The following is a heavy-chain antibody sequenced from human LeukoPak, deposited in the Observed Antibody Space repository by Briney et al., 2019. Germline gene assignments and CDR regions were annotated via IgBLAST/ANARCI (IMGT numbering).Heavy chain of an antibody. CDR2: IYTSGNT. CDR3: ARDNDYRTFLDY. J-gene: IGHJ4*02. Sequence: SETLSLTCTVSGGCISSYYWSWIRQPAGKGLEWIGRIYTSGNTNYNPSLKSRVTISVDKSKNQFSLRLTSVTAADTAVYYCARDNDYRTFLDYWGQGTLVTVSS. CDR1: GGCISSYY. V-gene: IGHV4-4*07. D-gene: IGHD4-11*01.